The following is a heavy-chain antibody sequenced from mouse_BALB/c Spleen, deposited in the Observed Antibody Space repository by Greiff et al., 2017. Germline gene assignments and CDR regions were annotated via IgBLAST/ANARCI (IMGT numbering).Heavy chain of an antibody. CDR1: GYTFTSYW. J-gene: IGHJ4*01. V-gene: IGHV1-7*01. CDR3: ARFDYYGSSYNYAMDY. Sequence: VQLVESGAELAKPGASVKMSCKASGYTFTSYWMHWVKQRPGQGLEWIGYINPSTGYTEYNQKFKDKATLTADKSSSTAYMQLSSLTSEDSAVYYCARFDYYGSSYNYAMDYWGQGTSVTVSS. CDR2: INPSTGYT. D-gene: IGHD1-1*01.